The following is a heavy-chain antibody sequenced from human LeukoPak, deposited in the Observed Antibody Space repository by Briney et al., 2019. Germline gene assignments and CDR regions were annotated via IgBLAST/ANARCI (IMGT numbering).Heavy chain of an antibody. CDR3: TRGTSTVSAGYY. Sequence: GGSLRLSCAASGFSVSSNYMSWVRQAPGKGLEWVSVIYTDGSTYYADSVKGRFTISRDTSKNTFYPQMNSLRAEDTAMYFCTRGTSTVSAGYYWGQGTLVTVSS. CDR2: IYTDGST. CDR1: GFSVSSNY. D-gene: IGHD6-19*01. J-gene: IGHJ4*02. V-gene: IGHV3-53*01.